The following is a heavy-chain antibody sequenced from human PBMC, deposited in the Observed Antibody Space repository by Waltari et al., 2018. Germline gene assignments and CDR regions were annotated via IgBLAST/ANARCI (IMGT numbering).Heavy chain of an antibody. CDR3: AREVTTTLYYYGMDV. CDR1: GGSISSSSYY. D-gene: IGHD3-22*01. Sequence: QLQLQESGPGLVKPSETLSLTCTVSGGSISSSSYYWGWIRQPPGKGLEWSGSIYYSGSTYYNPSLKSRVTISVDTSKNQFSLKLSSVTAADTAVYYCAREVTTTLYYYGMDVWGQGTTVTVSS. J-gene: IGHJ6*02. CDR2: IYYSGST. V-gene: IGHV4-39*07.